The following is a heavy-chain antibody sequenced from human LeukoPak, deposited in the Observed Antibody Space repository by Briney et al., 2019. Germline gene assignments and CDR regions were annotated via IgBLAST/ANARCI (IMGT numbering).Heavy chain of an antibody. V-gene: IGHV4-39*01. J-gene: IGHJ3*02. CDR2: IYYSGST. Sequence: SETLSLTCTVSGGSISSSSYYWGWIRQPPGKGLEWIGSIYYSGSTYYNPSLKSRVTISVDTSKNLFSLKLSSVTAADTAVYYCARHEWELDAFDIWGQGTMVTVSS. CDR3: ARHEWELDAFDI. CDR1: GGSISSSSYY. D-gene: IGHD1-26*01.